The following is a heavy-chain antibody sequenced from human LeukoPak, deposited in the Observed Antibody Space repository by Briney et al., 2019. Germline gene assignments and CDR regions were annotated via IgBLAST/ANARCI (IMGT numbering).Heavy chain of an antibody. D-gene: IGHD3-10*01. CDR3: ARDATYYYGSGSTNWFDP. CDR1: GDSISSYY. CDR2: IYTSGST. J-gene: IGHJ5*02. Sequence: SETLSLTCTVSGDSISSYYWSWIRQPAGKGLEWIGRIYTSGSTNYNPSLKSRVTMSVDTSKNQFSLKLSSVTAADTAVYYCARDATYYYGSGSTNWFDPWGQGTLVTVSS. V-gene: IGHV4-4*07.